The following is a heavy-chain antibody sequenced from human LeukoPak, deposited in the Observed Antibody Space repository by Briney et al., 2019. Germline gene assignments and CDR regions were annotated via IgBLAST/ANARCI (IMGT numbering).Heavy chain of an antibody. V-gene: IGHV4-59*01. Sequence: SETLSLTCTVSGGSISSYYWSWLRQPPGKGLEWLGYIYYSGSTNYNPSLTSRVTISVDTSNTQFSLKLSSVTAADTAVYYCARVRSSGYELDYWGQGTLVTVSS. D-gene: IGHD3-22*01. J-gene: IGHJ4*02. CDR1: GGSISSYY. CDR2: IYYSGST. CDR3: ARVRSSGYELDY.